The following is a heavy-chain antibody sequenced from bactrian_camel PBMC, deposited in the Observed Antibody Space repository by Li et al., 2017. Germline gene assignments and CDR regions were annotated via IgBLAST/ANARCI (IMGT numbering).Heavy chain of an antibody. CDR2: IVTGGGNT. CDR3: AANPSYRSAYYTGAPPFTS. V-gene: IGHV3S54*01. Sequence: LVESGGGSVQAGGSLRLSCEVSGSIDGTNCIGWFRQYPGKEREGVAAIVTGGGNTYYAGSVDSRFTISQDNAKNTVYLQMNSLKPEDTAMYYCAANPSYRSAYYTGAPPFTSWGQGTQVTVS. CDR1: GSIDGTNC. J-gene: IGHJ6*01. D-gene: IGHD2*01.